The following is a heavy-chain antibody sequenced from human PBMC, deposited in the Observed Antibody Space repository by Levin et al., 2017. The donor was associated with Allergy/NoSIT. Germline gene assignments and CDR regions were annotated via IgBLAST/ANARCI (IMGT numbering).Heavy chain of an antibody. CDR3: ARGKVLADSSGYYHYYFDY. V-gene: IGHV4-59*01. J-gene: IGHJ4*02. D-gene: IGHD3-22*01. CDR1: GGSISNYY. Sequence: PGGSLRLSCTVSGGSISNYYWSWIRQPPGKGLEWIGYIYYSGSTNHNPSLTSRVTISADTSKNQFSLKLRSVTAADTAVYYCARGKVLADSSGYYHYYFDYWGQGTLVTVSS. CDR2: IYYSGST.